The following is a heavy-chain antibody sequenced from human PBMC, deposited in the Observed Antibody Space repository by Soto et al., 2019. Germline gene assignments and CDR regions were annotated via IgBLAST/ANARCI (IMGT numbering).Heavy chain of an antibody. J-gene: IGHJ6*02. V-gene: IGHV1-2*04. D-gene: IGHD2-15*01. CDR3: ARDLMLAATRGTIYYYYYGMDV. Sequence: ASVKVSCKASGYTFTGYYMHWVRQASGQGLEWMGWINPNSGGTNYAQKFQGWVTMTRDTSISTAYMELSRLRSDDTAVYYCARDLMLAATRGTIYYYYYGMDVWGQGTTVTVSS. CDR2: INPNSGGT. CDR1: GYTFTGYY.